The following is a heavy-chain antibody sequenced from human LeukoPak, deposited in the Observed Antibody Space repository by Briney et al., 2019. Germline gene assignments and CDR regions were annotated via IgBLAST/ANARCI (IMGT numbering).Heavy chain of an antibody. CDR1: GFNFRDHY. CDR2: IRNRANDYTT. D-gene: IGHD6-13*01. V-gene: IGHV3-72*01. Sequence: GGSLRLSCAASGFNFRDHYMDWVRQAPGKGLEWVGRIRNRANDYTTQYAASVKGRFIISRDDSENALYLQMNSLKTEDTAVYYCARTCSSSWSSTYFDFWGQGTLVTVSS. CDR3: ARTCSSSWSSTYFDF. J-gene: IGHJ4*02.